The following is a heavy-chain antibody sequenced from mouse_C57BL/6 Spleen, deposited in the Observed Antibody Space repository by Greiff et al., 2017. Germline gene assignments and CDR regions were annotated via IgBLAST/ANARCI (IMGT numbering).Heavy chain of an antibody. J-gene: IGHJ3*01. D-gene: IGHD1-1*01. Sequence: QVQLQQSGAELVRPGASVKLSCKASGYTFTDYYINWVKQRPGQGLEWIARINPGSGNTYYNEKFKGKATLTAEKSSSTAYMQLSSLTSEESAVYCCAREDYYGSNPAWFAYGGKGTLVTVSA. CDR3: AREDYYGSNPAWFAY. CDR1: GYTFTDYY. V-gene: IGHV1-76*01. CDR2: INPGSGNT.